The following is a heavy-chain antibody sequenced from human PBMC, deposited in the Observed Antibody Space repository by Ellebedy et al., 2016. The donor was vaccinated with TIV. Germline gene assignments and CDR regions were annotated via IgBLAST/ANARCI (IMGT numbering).Heavy chain of an antibody. V-gene: IGHV3-33*01. Sequence: GESLKISXAASGFTFSSYGMHWVRQAPGKGLEWVAVIWYDGSNKYYADSVKGRFTISRDNSKNTLYLQMNSLRAEDTAVYYCARDLEGLWPRGCFDYWGQGTLVTVSS. D-gene: IGHD5-18*01. CDR1: GFTFSSYG. CDR3: ARDLEGLWPRGCFDY. CDR2: IWYDGSNK. J-gene: IGHJ4*02.